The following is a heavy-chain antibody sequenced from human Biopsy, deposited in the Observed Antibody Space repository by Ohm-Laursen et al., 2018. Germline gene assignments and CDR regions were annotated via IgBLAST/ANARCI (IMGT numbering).Heavy chain of an antibody. Sequence: SDTLSLTCSVSGDSIATFNYYWGWVRQPPGKGLEWLATIFYSGTTYFSRTLEIRLTISQDTSSNQFSLRLKYVTAADTGVYYCARIYFYGLGSSDYFFDSWGQGTLVTVSS. CDR1: GDSIATFNYY. CDR2: IFYSGTT. V-gene: IGHV4-39*01. J-gene: IGHJ4*02. D-gene: IGHD3-10*01. CDR3: ARIYFYGLGSSDYFFDS.